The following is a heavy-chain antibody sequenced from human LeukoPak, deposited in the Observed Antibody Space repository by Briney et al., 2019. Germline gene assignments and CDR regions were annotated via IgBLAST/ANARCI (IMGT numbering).Heavy chain of an antibody. D-gene: IGHD3-3*01. J-gene: IGHJ4*02. CDR1: GYTFTSYD. CDR3: ARGLNSDFWSGYYYFDY. V-gene: IGHV1-8*03. CDR2: MNPNSGNT. Sequence: ASVKVSCKASGYTFTSYDINWVRQATGQGLEWMGWMNPNSGNTGYAQKFQGRVTITRNTPISTAYMELSSLRSEDTAVYYCARGLNSDFWSGYYYFDYWGQGTLVTVSS.